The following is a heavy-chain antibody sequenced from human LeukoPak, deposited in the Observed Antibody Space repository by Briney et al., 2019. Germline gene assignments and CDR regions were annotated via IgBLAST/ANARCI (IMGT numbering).Heavy chain of an antibody. CDR3: AREDRYYYGMDV. V-gene: IGHV1-3*01. Sequence: ASVKVSCTASGYTFTSYAMHWVRQAPGQRLEWMGWINAGNGNTKYSQKFQGRVTITRDTSASTAYMELSSLRSEDTAVYYCAREDRYYYGMDVWGQGTTVTVSS. CDR2: INAGNGNT. CDR1: GYTFTSYA. J-gene: IGHJ6*02.